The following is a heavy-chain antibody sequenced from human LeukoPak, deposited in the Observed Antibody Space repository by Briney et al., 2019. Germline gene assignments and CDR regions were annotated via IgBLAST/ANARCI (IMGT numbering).Heavy chain of an antibody. CDR3: ARVERHSSSWYYFDY. CDR1: GFTVSINY. J-gene: IGHJ4*02. Sequence: PGGSLRLSCAASGFTVSINYMSWVRQAPGKGLEWVSVIYSGGSTYYADSVKGRFTISRDNSKNTLYLQMNSLRAEDTAVYYCARVERHSSSWYYFDYWGQGTLVTVSS. V-gene: IGHV3-66*01. CDR2: IYSGGST. D-gene: IGHD6-13*01.